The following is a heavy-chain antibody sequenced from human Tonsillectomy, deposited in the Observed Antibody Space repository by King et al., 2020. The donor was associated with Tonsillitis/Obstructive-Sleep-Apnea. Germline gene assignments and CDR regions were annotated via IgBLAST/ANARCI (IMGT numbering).Heavy chain of an antibody. J-gene: IGHJ5*02. CDR2: INPNSGGT. CDR3: AGPDADCSGGSCSHYWFDP. Sequence: VQLVESGAEVKKPGASVKVSCKASGYTFTGYYMHWVRQAPGQGLEWMGWINPNSGGTNYAQKFQGRVTMTRDTSISTAYMVLSRLRSDDTAVYFCAGPDADCSGGSCSHYWFDPWGQGTLVTVSS. D-gene: IGHD2-15*01. V-gene: IGHV1-2*02. CDR1: GYTFTGYY.